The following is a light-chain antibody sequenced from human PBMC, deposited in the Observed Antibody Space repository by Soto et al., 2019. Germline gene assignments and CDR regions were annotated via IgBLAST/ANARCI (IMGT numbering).Light chain of an antibody. CDR1: QGIGSY. J-gene: IGKJ2*01. Sequence: IQLTQSPSSLSASVGDRVTVTCRASQGIGSYLAWYQQKPGKAPKLLIYGASTLQSGVPSRFSGSGSGTDFTLTISSLQPEDFGTYYCQHLNSFPYTFGQGTKLEIK. V-gene: IGKV1-9*01. CDR2: GAS. CDR3: QHLNSFPYT.